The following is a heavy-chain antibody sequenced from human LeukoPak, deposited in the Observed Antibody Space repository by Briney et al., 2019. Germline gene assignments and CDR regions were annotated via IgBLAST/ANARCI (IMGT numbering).Heavy chain of an antibody. D-gene: IGHD2-2*01. CDR3: ASGRYCSSTSCASFDY. Sequence: GRSLRLSCAASGFTFSSYGMHWVRQAPGKGLEWVAVISYDGSNKYYADSVKGRFTISRDNSKNTLYLQMGSLRAEDMAVYYCASGRYCSSTSCASFDYWGQGTLVTVSS. CDR1: GFTFSSYG. J-gene: IGHJ4*02. CDR2: ISYDGSNK. V-gene: IGHV3-30*03.